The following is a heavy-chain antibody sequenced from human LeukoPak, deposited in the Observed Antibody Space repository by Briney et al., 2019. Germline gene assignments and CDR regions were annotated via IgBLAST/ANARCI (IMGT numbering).Heavy chain of an antibody. V-gene: IGHV3-23*01. CDR3: AKKIGRRWIQPEYYFDY. CDR2: ISGSGGST. J-gene: IGHJ4*02. Sequence: GGSLRLSCAASGFTFSSYAMSWVRQAPGKGLEWVSAISGSGGSTYYADSAKGRFTISRANSKNTLYLQMNSRRAEDTAVYYCAKKIGRRWIQPEYYFDYWGQGTLVTVSS. CDR1: GFTFSSYA. D-gene: IGHD5-18*01.